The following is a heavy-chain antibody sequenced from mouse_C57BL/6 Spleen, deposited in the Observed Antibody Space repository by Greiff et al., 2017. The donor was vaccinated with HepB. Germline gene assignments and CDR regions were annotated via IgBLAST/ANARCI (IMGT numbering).Heavy chain of an antibody. CDR1: GYAFSSSW. J-gene: IGHJ1*03. CDR2: IYPGDGDT. V-gene: IGHV1-82*01. CDR3: ADSNYEYFDV. Sequence: QVQLQQSGPELVKPGASVKISCKASGYAFSSSWMNWVKQRPGKGLEWIGRIYPGDGDTNYNGKFKGKATLTADKSSSTAYMQLSSLTSEDSAVYFCADSNYEYFDVWGTGTTVTVSS. D-gene: IGHD2-5*01.